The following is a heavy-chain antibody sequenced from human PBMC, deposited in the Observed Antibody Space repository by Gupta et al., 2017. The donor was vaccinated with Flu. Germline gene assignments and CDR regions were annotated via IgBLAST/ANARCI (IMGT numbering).Heavy chain of an antibody. Sequence: QVQLVESGGGVVQPGGSLRLPCAASGFTFSTYAMHWVRQAPGKGLVWVAVISRDGSDKHHADSVKGRFTISRDKSKSTLYLQMNSLRTEDTAVYYGAKDPSVAAVYYFDYWGQGTLVTVSS. CDR2: ISRDGSDK. J-gene: IGHJ4*02. CDR1: GFTFSTYA. V-gene: IGHV3-30*18. CDR3: AKDPSVAAVYYFDY. D-gene: IGHD6-13*01.